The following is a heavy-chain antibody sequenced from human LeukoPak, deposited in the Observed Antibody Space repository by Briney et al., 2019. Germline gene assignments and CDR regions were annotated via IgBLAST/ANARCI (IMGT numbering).Heavy chain of an antibody. CDR2: IWYDGGNK. D-gene: IGHD1-26*01. V-gene: IGHV3-33*06. Sequence: GRSLRLSCAASEFTFSSYGMHWVRQAPGKGLEWVAVIWYDGGNKYYADSVKGRFTISRDNSKNTLYLQMNSLRAEDTAVYYCAKVGAMGGYYFDYWGQGTLVTVSS. CDR3: AKVGAMGGYYFDY. J-gene: IGHJ4*02. CDR1: EFTFSSYG.